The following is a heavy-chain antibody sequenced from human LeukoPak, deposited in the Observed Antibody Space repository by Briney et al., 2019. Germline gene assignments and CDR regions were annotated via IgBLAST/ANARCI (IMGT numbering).Heavy chain of an antibody. CDR2: AGWAGGTT. V-gene: IGHV3-43*01. CDR3: AKELDTMFFDY. CDR1: GFNFHRYT. J-gene: IGHJ4*02. D-gene: IGHD3-10*02. Sequence: GGSLRLSCATSGFNFHRYTIHWVRQAPGKGLEWVSLAGWAGGTTYYSDSVRGRFTISRDSGRNSVYPQMNSLTTDDTAFYFCAKELDTMFFDYWGQGALVTVSS.